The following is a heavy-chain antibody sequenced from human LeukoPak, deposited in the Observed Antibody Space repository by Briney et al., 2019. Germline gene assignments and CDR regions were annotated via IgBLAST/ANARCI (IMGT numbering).Heavy chain of an antibody. CDR3: ARDLGGTVTTVHAFDI. V-gene: IGHV3-21*01. CDR1: GFTFSSYS. CDR2: ISSSSSYI. D-gene: IGHD4-17*01. Sequence: GGSLRLSCAASGFTFSSYSMNWVRQAPGKGLEWVSSISSSSSYIYYADSVKGRFTISRDNAKNSLYLQMNSLRAEDTAVYYCARDLGGTVTTVHAFDIWGQGTMVTVSS. J-gene: IGHJ3*02.